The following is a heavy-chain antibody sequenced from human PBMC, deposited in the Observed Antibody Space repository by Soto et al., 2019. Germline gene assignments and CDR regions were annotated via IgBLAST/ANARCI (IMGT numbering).Heavy chain of an antibody. Sequence: GGSLRLSCAASGFTFSNYAMTWVRQAPGKGLEWVALISYDGENQYFTDSVRGRFTISRDNSKTAVYLEMNDLRLDDTATYYCVSPHSESSNAFDLWGQGTLVTV. D-gene: IGHD3-10*01. CDR1: GFTFSNYA. J-gene: IGHJ5*02. V-gene: IGHV3-30*04. CDR3: VSPHSESSNAFDL. CDR2: ISYDGENQ.